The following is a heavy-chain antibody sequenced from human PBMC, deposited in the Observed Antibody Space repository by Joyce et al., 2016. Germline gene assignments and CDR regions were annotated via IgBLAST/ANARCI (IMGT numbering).Heavy chain of an antibody. CDR2: VHRRGTS. CDR1: GGSIDDSSSY. Sequence: QLQLKESGPGLVKPSETLSLTCTVSGGSIDDSSSYWGWIRQSPGKVLEWIVTVHRRGTSYYRPSLKSRVTVSTELSKNQFSLRLTSVNAADTAIYYCARQAVTGPEIDFWGQGTLVTVS. CDR3: ARQAVTGPEIDF. D-gene: IGHD6-19*01. V-gene: IGHV4-39*01. J-gene: IGHJ4*02.